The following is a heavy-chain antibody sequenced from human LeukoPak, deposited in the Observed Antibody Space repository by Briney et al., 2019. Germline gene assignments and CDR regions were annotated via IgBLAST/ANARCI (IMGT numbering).Heavy chain of an antibody. Sequence: GGSLRLSCAASGFTFSVFWMSWVRRAPGKGLEWVANMKQDGSEKYYVDSVKGRFTISRDNDNNSMYLQINSLRAEDTAVYYCARYHGGYFAYWGQGTLVTVSS. CDR1: GFTFSVFW. J-gene: IGHJ4*02. CDR2: MKQDGSEK. D-gene: IGHD2-15*01. V-gene: IGHV3-7*01. CDR3: ARYHGGYFAY.